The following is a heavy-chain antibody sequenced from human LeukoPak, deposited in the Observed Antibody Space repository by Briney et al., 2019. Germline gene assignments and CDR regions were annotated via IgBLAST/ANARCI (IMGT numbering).Heavy chain of an antibody. CDR1: GGSISSYY. V-gene: IGHV4-59*01. Sequence: PETLSLTCTVSGGSISSYYWSWIRQPPGKGLEWIGYIYYSGSTNYNPSLKSRVTISVDTSKNQFSLKLSSVTAADTAVYYCARAQGYCSSTSCYAIRRFDYWGQGTLVTVSS. CDR3: ARAQGYCSSTSCYAIRRFDY. CDR2: IYYSGST. D-gene: IGHD2-2*01. J-gene: IGHJ4*02.